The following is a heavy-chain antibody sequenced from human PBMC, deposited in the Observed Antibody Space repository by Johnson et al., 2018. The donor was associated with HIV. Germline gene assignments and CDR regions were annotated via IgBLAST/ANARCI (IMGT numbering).Heavy chain of an antibody. CDR3: ARDSDSLYAFDI. D-gene: IGHD3-22*01. Sequence: VQLVESGGGLIQPGGSLRLSCAASGFTFSRFAIHWVRQAPGKGLEWVAVISYDGSNKYYTDSVKGRFTISRDNSKNTLYLQMNSLRAEDTAVYYCARDSDSLYAFDIWGQGTMVTVSS. J-gene: IGHJ3*02. V-gene: IGHV3-30-3*01. CDR1: GFTFSRFA. CDR2: ISYDGSNK.